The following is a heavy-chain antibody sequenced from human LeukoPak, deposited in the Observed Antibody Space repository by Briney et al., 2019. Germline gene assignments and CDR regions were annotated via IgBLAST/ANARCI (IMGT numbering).Heavy chain of an antibody. V-gene: IGHV4-34*01. CDR1: GGSFSGYY. J-gene: IGHJ4*02. CDR2: INHSGST. CDR3: AKDGRDGYKSSTPDY. D-gene: IGHD5-24*01. Sequence: SETLSLTCAVYGGSFSGYYWSWIRQPPGKGLEWIGEINHSGSTRYNPSLKRRFTISVDTSKNQFSLKLRSVTAADTAVYYCAKDGRDGYKSSTPDYWGQGTLVTVSS.